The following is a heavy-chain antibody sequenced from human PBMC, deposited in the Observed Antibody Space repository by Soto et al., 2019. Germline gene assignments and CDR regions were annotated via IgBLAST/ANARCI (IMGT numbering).Heavy chain of an antibody. J-gene: IGHJ3*02. CDR3: AKSKGDLELLKPTVTTFWGPFHI. Sequence: EVQLVESGGGLVQPGRSLRLSCAASGFTFDDYAMHWVRQVPGKGPEWVSGISWNSGSRGYAESVRGRFTISRDNAKNSLYLQMNSLRAEDTALYDCAKSKGDLELLKPTVTTFWGPFHIWGQGTMVTVSS. CDR2: ISWNSGSR. V-gene: IGHV3-9*01. CDR1: GFTFDDYA. D-gene: IGHD4-17*01.